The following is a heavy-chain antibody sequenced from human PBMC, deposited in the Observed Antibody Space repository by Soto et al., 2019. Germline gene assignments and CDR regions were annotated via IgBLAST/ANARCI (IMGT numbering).Heavy chain of an antibody. V-gene: IGHV3-48*01. CDR1: GFTFSSYS. CDR3: ARDGEVSWYVGENWFDP. J-gene: IGHJ5*02. CDR2: ISSSSSTI. Sequence: GGSLRLSCAASGFTFSSYSMNWVRQAPGKGLEWVSYISSSSSTIYYADSVKGRFTISRDNAKNSLYLQMNSLRAEDTAVYYCARDGEVSWYVGENWFDPWGQGTLVTVSS. D-gene: IGHD6-13*01.